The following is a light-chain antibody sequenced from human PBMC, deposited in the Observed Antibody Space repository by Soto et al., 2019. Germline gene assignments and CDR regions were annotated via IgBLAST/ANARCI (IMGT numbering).Light chain of an antibody. CDR1: QSVRSN. J-gene: IGKJ2*01. CDR3: QQYNDWPRT. CDR2: GAS. V-gene: IGKV3-15*01. Sequence: EIEMTQSPATLSVSPGERATLSCRASQSVRSNLAWYQHKPGQAPRLLIYGASARATGIPARFSGSGSGTEFTLTINSLQSEDFAVYYCQQYNDWPRTFGQGTKLEIK.